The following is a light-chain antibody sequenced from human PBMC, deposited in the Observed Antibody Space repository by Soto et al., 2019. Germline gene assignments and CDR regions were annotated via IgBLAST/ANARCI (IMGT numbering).Light chain of an antibody. CDR3: QQYHSYPWT. CDR1: QNIDSW. V-gene: IGKV1-5*03. CDR2: KAS. Sequence: DIQMTQSPSTLSASAGDRVTITCRASQNIDSWLAWYQQQAGKAPKLLIYKASTLESGVPLRFSGSGSGTEFTLTITSLQPDDFATYYCQQYHSYPWTFGQGTRVDI. J-gene: IGKJ1*01.